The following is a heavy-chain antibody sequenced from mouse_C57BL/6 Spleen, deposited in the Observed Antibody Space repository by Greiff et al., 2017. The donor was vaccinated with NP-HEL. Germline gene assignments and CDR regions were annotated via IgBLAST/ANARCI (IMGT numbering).Heavy chain of an antibody. V-gene: IGHV1-62-2*01. D-gene: IGHD1-1*01. CDR3: ARHEDRDYGRSSYFDV. CDR1: GYTFTEYT. J-gene: IGHJ1*03. CDR2: FYPGSGSI. Sequence: VQLQQSGAELVKPGASVKLSCKASGYTFTEYTIHWVKQRSGQGLEWIGWFYPGSGSIKYNEKFKDKATLTADKSSSTVYMELSRLTSEDSAVYFCARHEDRDYGRSSYFDVWGTGTTGTVSS.